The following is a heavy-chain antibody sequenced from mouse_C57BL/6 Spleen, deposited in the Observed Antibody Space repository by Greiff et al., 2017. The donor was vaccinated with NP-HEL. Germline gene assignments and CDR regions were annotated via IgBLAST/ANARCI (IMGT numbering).Heavy chain of an antibody. V-gene: IGHV3-6*01. D-gene: IGHD2-4*01. CDR1: GYSITSGYY. CDR2: ISYDGSN. J-gene: IGHJ4*01. CDR3: ARDPYDYDGAMDY. Sequence: EVKLQESGPGLVKPSQSLSLTCSVTGYSITSGYYWNWIRQFPGNKLEWMGYISYDGSNNYNPSRKNRISIPRDTSKNQFFLKLNSVTTEDTATYYCARDPYDYDGAMDYWGQGTSVTVSS.